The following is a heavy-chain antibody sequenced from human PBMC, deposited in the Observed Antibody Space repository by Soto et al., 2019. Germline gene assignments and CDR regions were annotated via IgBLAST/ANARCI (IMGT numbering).Heavy chain of an antibody. Sequence: GPSVQVSCTASGYTFTSYGTSWVRQAPGQRLEWMGWNSAYNGNTNNAQKAQGRVTMTTDTSTSTAYMELRSLRSDDTAVYYCARDSIFGVVIPMDVWGQGTTVTVSS. D-gene: IGHD3-3*02. V-gene: IGHV1-18*04. CDR2: NSAYNGNT. J-gene: IGHJ6*02. CDR1: GYTFTSYG. CDR3: ARDSIFGVVIPMDV.